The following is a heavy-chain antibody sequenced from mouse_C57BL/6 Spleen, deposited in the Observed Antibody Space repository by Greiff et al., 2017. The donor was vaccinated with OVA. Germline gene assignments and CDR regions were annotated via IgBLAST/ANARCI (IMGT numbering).Heavy chain of an antibody. V-gene: IGHV1-82*01. CDR2: IYPGDGDT. J-gene: IGHJ2*01. CDR3: ASYYDYDVNYFDY. Sequence: QVQLQQSGPELVKPGASVKISCKASGYAFSSSWMNWVKQRPGKGLEWIGRIYPGDGDTNYNGKFKGKATLTADKSSSTAYMQLSSLTSEDSAVYFCASYYDYDVNYFDYWGQGTTLTVSS. D-gene: IGHD2-4*01. CDR1: GYAFSSSW.